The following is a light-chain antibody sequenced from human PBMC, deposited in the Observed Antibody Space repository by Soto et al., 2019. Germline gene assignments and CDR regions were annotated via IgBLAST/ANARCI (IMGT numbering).Light chain of an antibody. CDR1: SGHSSYA. V-gene: IGLV4-69*01. J-gene: IGLJ3*02. Sequence: QSVLTQSPSASASLGASVKLTCTLSSGHSSYAIAWHQQQPEKGPRYLMKLNSDGSHSKGDGIPDRFSGSSSGAERYLTISSLQSEEEADYDCQTCGTGDWVFGGGPKLTVL. CDR3: QTCGTGDWV. CDR2: LNSDGSH.